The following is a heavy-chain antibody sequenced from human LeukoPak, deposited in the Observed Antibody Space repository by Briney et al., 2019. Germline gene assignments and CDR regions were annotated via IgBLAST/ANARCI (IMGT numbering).Heavy chain of an antibody. J-gene: IGHJ4*02. CDR1: GYTFTGYY. D-gene: IGHD3-9*01. CDR3: ARDPLLRYFYWSYIPTNRFDY. Sequence: EASVKVSCKASGYTFTGYYMHWVRQAPGQGLEWMGRINPNSGGTNYAQKFQGRVTMTRDTSISTAYMELSRLRSDDTAVYYCARDPLLRYFYWSYIPTNRFDYWGQGTLVTVSS. V-gene: IGHV1-2*06. CDR2: INPNSGGT.